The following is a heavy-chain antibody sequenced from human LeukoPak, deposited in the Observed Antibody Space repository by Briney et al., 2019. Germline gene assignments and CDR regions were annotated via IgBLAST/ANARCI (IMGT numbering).Heavy chain of an antibody. Sequence: ASVKVSCKASGYTFTGYYMHWVRQAPGQERDGMGWINPNSGGTNYAQKFQGRVTMTRDTSISTADIELSRLRSDATAVYYCARGGGTSCLLGYCSGGSRYWGQGTLVTVSS. J-gene: IGHJ4*02. CDR1: GYTFTGYY. D-gene: IGHD2-15*01. CDR3: ARGGGTSCLLGYCSGGSRY. CDR2: INPNSGGT. V-gene: IGHV1-2*02.